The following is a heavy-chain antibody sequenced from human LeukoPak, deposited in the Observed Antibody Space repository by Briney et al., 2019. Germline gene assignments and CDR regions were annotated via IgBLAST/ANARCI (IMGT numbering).Heavy chain of an antibody. Sequence: SETLSLPCTVSNGSISGYHWSWVRQPPGKGLEWIGYILTSGTTNYNPSLKSRLTISVDTSKNQFTLKLSSVTAADTAVYYCARLRVSGSYLYYFDYRGQGTLVTVSS. CDR1: NGSISGYH. D-gene: IGHD1-26*01. J-gene: IGHJ4*02. CDR2: ILTSGTT. V-gene: IGHV4-4*09. CDR3: ARLRVSGSYLYYFDY.